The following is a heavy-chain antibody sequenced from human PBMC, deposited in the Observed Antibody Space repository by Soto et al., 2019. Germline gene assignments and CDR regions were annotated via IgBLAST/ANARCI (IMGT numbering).Heavy chain of an antibody. V-gene: IGHV1-18*01. CDR2: INAYNGNT. CDR3: ARIYYSYYYYGMDV. D-gene: IGHD1-26*01. Sequence: ASVKVSCKASGYTFTSYAISWVRQAPGQGLEWMGWINAYNGNTKYAQKLQGRVTMTTDTSTSTAYMELSSLRSEDTAVYYCARIYYSYYYYGMDVWGQGTTVTVSS. CDR1: GYTFTSYA. J-gene: IGHJ6*02.